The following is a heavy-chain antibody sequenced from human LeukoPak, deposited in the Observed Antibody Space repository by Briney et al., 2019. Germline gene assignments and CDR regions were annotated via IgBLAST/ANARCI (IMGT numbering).Heavy chain of an antibody. J-gene: IGHJ4*02. D-gene: IGHD3-3*01. V-gene: IGHV3-30*02. CDR3: AKVNWCGATCADA. CDR2: IRYDGSNK. CDR1: GFTFSSYG. Sequence: GGSLRLSCAASGFTFSSYGMHWVRQAPGKGLEWVAFIRYDGSNKYYADSVKGRFTISRDNSKNTLYLQMNSLRAEDTAVYYCAKVNWCGATCADAWGQGTLVTVSS.